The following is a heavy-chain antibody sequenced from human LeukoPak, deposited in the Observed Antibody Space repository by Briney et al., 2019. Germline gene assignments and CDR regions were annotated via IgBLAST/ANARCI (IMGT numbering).Heavy chain of an antibody. V-gene: IGHV1-2*04. CDR1: GYIFSVFY. D-gene: IGHD3-10*01. Sequence: ASVKVSCKASGYIFSVFYMHWVRQAPGQGLEWMGWINPNSGGSNYAQKFQGWVTMTRDTSINTAYMELSRLRSDDTAVYYCARADYGSGNGMDVWGQGTTVTVSS. J-gene: IGHJ6*02. CDR3: ARADYGSGNGMDV. CDR2: INPNSGGS.